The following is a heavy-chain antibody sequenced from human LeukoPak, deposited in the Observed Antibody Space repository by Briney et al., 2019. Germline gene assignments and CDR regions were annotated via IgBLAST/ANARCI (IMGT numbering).Heavy chain of an antibody. CDR1: GFTFDDYA. Sequence: QSGGSLRLSCAASGFTFDDYAMHWVRQAPGKGLEWVSSISWNSGSIGYADSVKGRFTISRDNAKNSLYLQMNSLRAEDTALYYCAKGDILTGYQGGSFDYWGQGTLVTVSS. CDR3: AKGDILTGYQGGSFDY. J-gene: IGHJ4*02. V-gene: IGHV3-9*01. D-gene: IGHD3-9*01. CDR2: ISWNSGSI.